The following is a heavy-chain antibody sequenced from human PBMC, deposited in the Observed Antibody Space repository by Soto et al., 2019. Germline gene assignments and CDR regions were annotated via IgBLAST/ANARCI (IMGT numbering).Heavy chain of an antibody. V-gene: IGHV1-18*01. Sequence: ASVKVSCKASGYTFTSYGISWVRPAPGQGPEWMGWISAYNGNTNYAQKLQGRVTMTTDTSTSTAYMELRSLRSDDTAVYYCARDGATVTTTGAFDYWGQGTLVTVSS. J-gene: IGHJ4*02. CDR3: ARDGATVTTTGAFDY. D-gene: IGHD4-17*01. CDR1: GYTFTSYG. CDR2: ISAYNGNT.